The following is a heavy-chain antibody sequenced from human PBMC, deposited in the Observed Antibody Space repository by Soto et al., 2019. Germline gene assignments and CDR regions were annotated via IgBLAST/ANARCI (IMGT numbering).Heavy chain of an antibody. CDR1: GFTFSSYG. CDR3: AKDPAAAAGTVEDY. CDR2: ISYDGSNK. D-gene: IGHD6-13*01. V-gene: IGHV3-30*18. J-gene: IGHJ4*02. Sequence: QVQLVESGGGVVQPGRSLRLSCAASGFTFSSYGMHWVRQDPGKGLEWVAVISYDGSNKYYADSVKGRFTISRDNSKNTLYLQMNSLRAEDTAVYYCAKDPAAAAGTVEDYWGQGTLVTVSS.